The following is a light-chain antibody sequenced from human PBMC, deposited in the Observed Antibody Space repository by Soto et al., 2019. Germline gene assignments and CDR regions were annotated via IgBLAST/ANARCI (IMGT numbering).Light chain of an antibody. Sequence: ETLLTQSPATLSLSPGERATLSCRASQSVSSYLAWYQQKPGQAPRLLIYDASNRATGIPARFSGSGSGTDFTLTISSLESEDFAVYYCQQRSDGPLFTFGPGTKVDI. CDR1: QSVSSY. V-gene: IGKV3-11*01. CDR2: DAS. J-gene: IGKJ3*01. CDR3: QQRSDGPLFT.